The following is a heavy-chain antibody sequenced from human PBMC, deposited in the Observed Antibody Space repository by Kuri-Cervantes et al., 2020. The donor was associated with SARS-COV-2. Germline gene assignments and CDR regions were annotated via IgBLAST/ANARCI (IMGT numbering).Heavy chain of an antibody. CDR1: GFTFSDYY. Sequence: GESLKISCAASGFTFSDYYMSWIRQAPGKGLEWVSYISSSSSYTNYADSVKGRFTISRDNAKNSLYLQMNSLRAEDTAVYYCARRSSGWYVSFDYWGQGTLVTVSS. CDR3: ARRSSGWYVSFDY. CDR2: ISSSSSYT. D-gene: IGHD6-19*01. V-gene: IGHV3-11*06. J-gene: IGHJ4*02.